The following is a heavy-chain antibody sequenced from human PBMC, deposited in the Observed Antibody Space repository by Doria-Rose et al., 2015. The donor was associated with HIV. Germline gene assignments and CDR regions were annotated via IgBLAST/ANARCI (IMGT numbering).Heavy chain of an antibody. V-gene: IGHV3-15*05. CDR1: GFTFTNAW. CDR3: AAARNRLWSSSGWTGFWAFDM. D-gene: IGHD6-19*01. J-gene: IGHJ3*02. Sequence: EVQLVESGGGLIKPGGSLTLSCAASGFTFTNAWMTWVRQTPGKGLEWVGHIKTKTDGGTTDYAAPVKDRYIISRDDSKNTLYLQMNSLKAEDTAVYYCAAARNRLWSSSGWTGFWAFDMWGQGTTVTVSS. CDR2: IKTKTDGGTT.